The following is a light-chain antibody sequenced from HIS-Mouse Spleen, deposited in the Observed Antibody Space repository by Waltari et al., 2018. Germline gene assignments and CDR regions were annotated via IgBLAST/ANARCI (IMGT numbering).Light chain of an antibody. CDR3: YSTDSSGNHRV. J-gene: IGLJ2*01. Sequence: SYELTQPPSVSVSPGQPARIPCPGDPFPKKYAYWSQQKSGQAPVLVIYEDSKRPSGIPERFSGSSSGTMATLTISGAQVEDEADYYCYSTDSSGNHRVFGGGTKLTVL. CDR1: PFPKKY. CDR2: EDS. V-gene: IGLV3-10*01.